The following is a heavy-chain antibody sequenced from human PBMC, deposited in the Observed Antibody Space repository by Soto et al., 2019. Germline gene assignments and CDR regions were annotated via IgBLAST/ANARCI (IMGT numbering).Heavy chain of an antibody. CDR2: ISDDGYTI. CDR1: GFTFSDFY. V-gene: IGHV3-11*04. J-gene: IGHJ6*02. CDR3: AREDCGGDCYNYYGMDV. D-gene: IGHD2-21*02. Sequence: GGSLRLSCATSGFTFSDFYMSWVRQAPGKGPEWVSYISDDGYTIYYADSVKGRFTISRDNSKNTLYLQMNSLRAEDTAVYYCAREDCGGDCYNYYGMDVWGQGTTVTVSS.